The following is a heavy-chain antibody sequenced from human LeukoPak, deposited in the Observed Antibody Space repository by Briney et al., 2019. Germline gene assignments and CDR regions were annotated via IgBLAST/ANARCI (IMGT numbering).Heavy chain of an antibody. CDR1: GYTFSDYY. CDR2: ISPNSVEK. CDR3: ARKRGVGVDSNAFDI. D-gene: IGHD2-21*02. V-gene: IGHV1-2*02. Sequence: ASVKVSCKASGYTFSDYYMHWVRQAPAQGLEWMGWISPNSVEKVYAQKFQGRVTMTRDTSISTAYMELSRLRSDDTAVYYCARKRGVGVDSNAFDIWGQGTMVTVPS. J-gene: IGHJ3*02.